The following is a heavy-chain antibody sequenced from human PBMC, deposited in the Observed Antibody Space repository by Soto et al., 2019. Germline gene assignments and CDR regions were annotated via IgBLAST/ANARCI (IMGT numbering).Heavy chain of an antibody. CDR2: TYYRSKWYN. J-gene: IGHJ6*02. D-gene: IGHD6-19*01. Sequence: SQPLSLTCAISWASVSSNIAACNWIRQSPSRGLEWLGRTYYRSKWYNDYAVSVKSRITINPDTSKNQFSLQLNSVTPEDTAVYYCARAKWMAHYYYYYGMDVWGQGTTVTVSS. V-gene: IGHV6-1*01. CDR3: ARAKWMAHYYYYYGMDV. CDR1: WASVSSNIAA.